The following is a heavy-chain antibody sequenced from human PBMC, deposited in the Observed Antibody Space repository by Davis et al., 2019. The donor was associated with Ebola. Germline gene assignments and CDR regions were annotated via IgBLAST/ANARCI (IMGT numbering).Heavy chain of an antibody. D-gene: IGHD5-12*01. CDR3: ARNENSGYDPYYYYGMDV. V-gene: IGHV1-46*01. CDR2: INPSGGST. CDR1: GYTFTSYY. Sequence: AASVKVSCKASGYTFTSYYMHWVRQAPGQGLEWMGLINPSGGSTSYAQKFQGRVTMTRDTSTSTVYMELSSLRSEDTAVYYCARNENSGYDPYYYYGMDVWGQGTTVTVSS. J-gene: IGHJ6*02.